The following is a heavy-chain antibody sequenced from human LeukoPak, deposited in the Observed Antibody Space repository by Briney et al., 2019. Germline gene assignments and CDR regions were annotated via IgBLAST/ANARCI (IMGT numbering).Heavy chain of an antibody. CDR2: IKQDGSEN. D-gene: IGHD6-6*01. CDR1: GFTFSSYW. J-gene: IGHJ6*03. V-gene: IGHV3-7*01. Sequence: GGSLRLSCAASGFTFSSYWMSWLRQPPGKGLEWVANIKQDGSENYYVDAMKGRFTHSRDNAKNSLYLQMNSLRAEDTAVYYCARAGSSSPRSGGYYYYYMDVWGKGTTVTVSS. CDR3: ARAGSSSPRSGGYYYYYMDV.